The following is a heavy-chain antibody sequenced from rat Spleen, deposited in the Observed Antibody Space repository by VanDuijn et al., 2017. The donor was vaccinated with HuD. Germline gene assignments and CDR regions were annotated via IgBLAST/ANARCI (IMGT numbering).Heavy chain of an antibody. CDR2: ISSGGST. Sequence: QVQLKESGPGLVQPSQTLSLTCTVSGFSLTSNGVSWVRQPPGKGLAWIAAISSGGSTYYNSALKSRLSISRDTSKSQVFLKMNSLQTEDTAIYFCTREEAYWGQGTLVTVSS. V-gene: IGHV2S12*01. J-gene: IGHJ3*01. CDR1: GFSLTSNG. CDR3: TREEAY.